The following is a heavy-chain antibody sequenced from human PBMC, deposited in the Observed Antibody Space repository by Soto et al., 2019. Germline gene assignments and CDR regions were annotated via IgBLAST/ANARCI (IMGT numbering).Heavy chain of an antibody. J-gene: IGHJ2*01. CDR1: GYRFTDHY. CDR3: ARGKEVPDFWNFDL. CDR2: INPNSGGT. D-gene: IGHD2-2*01. Sequence: QVQLVQSGVEVKEPGASVKVSCRASGYRFTDHYMHWVRQAPGQGLEWMGWINPNSGGTKSPQRFRGRATMGRDMTIDTAYMELSRLTFDGTAVYYCARGKEVPDFWNFDLWGRGTLVTVSS. V-gene: IGHV1-2*02.